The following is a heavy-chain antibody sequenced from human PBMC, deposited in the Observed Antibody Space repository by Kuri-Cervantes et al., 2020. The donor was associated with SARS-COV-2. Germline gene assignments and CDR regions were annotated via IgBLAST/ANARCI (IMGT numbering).Heavy chain of an antibody. V-gene: IGHV4-38-2*02. Sequence: GSLRLSCTVSNYSISSGYYWGWIRQPPGKGLEWIASVYHSGSTSYSPSLKSRVTISVEKSKNQFSLKLSSVTAADTAVYYCARTLRTLSYGLSEWFDPWGQGTLVTVSS. CDR2: VYHSGST. CDR3: ARTLRTLSYGLSEWFDP. J-gene: IGHJ5*02. D-gene: IGHD1-26*01. CDR1: NYSISSGYY.